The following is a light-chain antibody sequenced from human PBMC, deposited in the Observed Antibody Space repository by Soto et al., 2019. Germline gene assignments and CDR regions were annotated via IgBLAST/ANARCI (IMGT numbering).Light chain of an antibody. J-gene: IGLJ2*01. CDR3: SSYAGSNSVV. V-gene: IGLV2-8*01. CDR2: EVS. Sequence: QSVLTQPPSASGSPGQSVTISCTGTSSDVGGYNYVSWYQQHPGKAPKLMIYEVSKRPSGVPDRFSGSKSGNTASLTVSGLQAEDEADYYCSSYAGSNSVVFGGGTKRTVL. CDR1: SSDVGGYNY.